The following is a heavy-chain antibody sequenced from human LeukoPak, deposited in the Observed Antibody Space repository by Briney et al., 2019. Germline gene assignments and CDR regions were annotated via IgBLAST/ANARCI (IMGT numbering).Heavy chain of an antibody. Sequence: GGSLRLSCTASGFTFSNFWMGWVRQAPGKGLEWVANIKQDETEKFYLGSVKGRFTISRDNAKNSLYLQMNSLRVEDTAAYHCAKVRAPSGWFNSDYWGQGTLVTVSS. V-gene: IGHV3-7*03. D-gene: IGHD6-19*01. CDR3: AKVRAPSGWFNSDY. J-gene: IGHJ4*02. CDR1: GFTFSNFW. CDR2: IKQDETEK.